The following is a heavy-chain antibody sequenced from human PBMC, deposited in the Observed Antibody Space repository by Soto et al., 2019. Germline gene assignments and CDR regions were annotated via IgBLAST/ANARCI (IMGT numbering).Heavy chain of an antibody. CDR2: IYYDGST. Sequence: SETLSLTCTVSGGSINSNNYYWAWIRQPPGKGLAWIASIYYDGSTYYNPSLKSRVSISVDTSKNHFSLKLRSVIVADTAVYHCARFVRSCSGTTCYTRADVWGQGTTVTVSS. CDR3: ARFVRSCSGTTCYTRADV. CDR1: GGSINSNNYY. V-gene: IGHV4-39*02. D-gene: IGHD2-2*02. J-gene: IGHJ6*02.